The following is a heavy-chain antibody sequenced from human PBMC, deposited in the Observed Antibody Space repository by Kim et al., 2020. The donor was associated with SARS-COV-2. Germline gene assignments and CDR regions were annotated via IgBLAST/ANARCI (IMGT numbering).Heavy chain of an antibody. CDR3: ARGEDSGSYQWVGGSFDY. CDR1: GGTFSSYA. CDR2: IIPILGIA. Sequence: SVKVSCKASGGTFSSYAISWVRQAPGQGLEWMGRIIPILGIANYAQKFQGRVTITADKSTSTAYMELSSLRSEDTAVYYCARGEDSGSYQWVGGSFDYWGQGTLVTVSS. D-gene: IGHD1-26*01. V-gene: IGHV1-69*04. J-gene: IGHJ4*02.